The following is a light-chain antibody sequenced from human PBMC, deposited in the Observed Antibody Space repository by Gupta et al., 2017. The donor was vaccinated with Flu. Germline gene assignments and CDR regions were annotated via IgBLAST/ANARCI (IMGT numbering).Light chain of an antibody. Sequence: SSELTQDPAVSVALGQTVRITCQGDSLRNYYASWYQQLPGQAPVLFISGKNNRPSGIPDRFSGSSSVNTASLTITGAQAEDEADYYCNSRDSSGNHVLFGGGTKLTVL. J-gene: IGLJ2*01. CDR1: SLRNYY. CDR3: NSRDSSGNHVL. CDR2: GKN. V-gene: IGLV3-19*01.